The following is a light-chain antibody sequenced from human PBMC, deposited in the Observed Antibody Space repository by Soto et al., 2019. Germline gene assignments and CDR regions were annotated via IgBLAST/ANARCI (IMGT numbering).Light chain of an antibody. Sequence: QSALTQPPSASGSPGQSVTISCTGTSSDVGGYNYVSWYQQHPGKAPKLMIYEVSKRPSGVPDRFSGSKSGNTASLTVSGRQAEDEADYYCSSYAGSNNFGVFGGGTQLTVL. J-gene: IGLJ7*01. CDR1: SSDVGGYNY. V-gene: IGLV2-8*01. CDR2: EVS. CDR3: SSYAGSNNFGV.